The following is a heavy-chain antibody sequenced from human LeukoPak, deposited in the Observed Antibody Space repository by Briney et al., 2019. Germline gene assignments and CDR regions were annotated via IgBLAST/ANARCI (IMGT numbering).Heavy chain of an antibody. J-gene: IGHJ6*02. D-gene: IGHD5-12*01. CDR1: GGSISSYY. V-gene: IGHV4-59*01. CDR2: IYYSGST. CDR3: ARDRNSGYDLYYYYGMDV. Sequence: SETLSLTCTVSGGSISSYYWSWLRQPPGKGLEWIGYIYYSGSTNYNPSLKSRVTISVDTSKNQFSLKLSSVTAADTAVYYCARDRNSGYDLYYYYGMDVWGQGTTVTVSS.